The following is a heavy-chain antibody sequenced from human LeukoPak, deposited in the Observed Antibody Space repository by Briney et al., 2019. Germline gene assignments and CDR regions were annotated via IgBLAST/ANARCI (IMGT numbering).Heavy chain of an antibody. CDR3: ATGVSFALGAYYFDY. V-gene: IGHV1-24*01. Sequence: GASVKVSCKVSGYTLTELSMHWVRQAPGKGLEWMGGFDPEDGETIYARKFQGRVTMTEDTSTDTAYMELSSLRSEDTAVYYCATGVSFALGAYYFDYWGQGTLVTVSS. CDR2: FDPEDGET. D-gene: IGHD1-26*01. CDR1: GYTLTELS. J-gene: IGHJ4*02.